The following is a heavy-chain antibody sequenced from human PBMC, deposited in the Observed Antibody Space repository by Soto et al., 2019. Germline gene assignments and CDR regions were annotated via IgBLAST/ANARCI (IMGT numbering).Heavy chain of an antibody. CDR2: IYYSGST. J-gene: IGHJ3*02. V-gene: IGHV4-39*01. Sequence: SETLSLTCTVSGGSISSSSYYWGWIRQPPGKGLEWIGSIYYSGSTYYNPSLKSRVTISVDTSKNQFSLKLSSVTTADTAVYYCARQEAVTRRGAFDIWGQGTMVTVSS. CDR1: GGSISSSSYY. D-gene: IGHD4-17*01. CDR3: ARQEAVTRRGAFDI.